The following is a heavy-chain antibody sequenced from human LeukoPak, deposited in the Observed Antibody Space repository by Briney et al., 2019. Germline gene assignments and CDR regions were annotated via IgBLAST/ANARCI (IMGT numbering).Heavy chain of an antibody. Sequence: PSETLSLTCTVSGGSISSSSYYWGWIRQPPGKGLEWIGSIYYSGSTYYNPSLKSRVTISVDTSKNQFSLKLSSVTAADTAVYYCARDRFLIAAAGTGLFDPWGQGTLVTVSS. V-gene: IGHV4-39*07. J-gene: IGHJ5*02. D-gene: IGHD6-13*01. CDR3: ARDRFLIAAAGTGLFDP. CDR2: IYYSGST. CDR1: GGSISSSSYY.